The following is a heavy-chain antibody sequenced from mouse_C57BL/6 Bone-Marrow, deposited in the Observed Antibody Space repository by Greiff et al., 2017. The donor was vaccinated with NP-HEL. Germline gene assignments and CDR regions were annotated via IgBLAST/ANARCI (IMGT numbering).Heavy chain of an antibody. J-gene: IGHJ3*01. CDR1: GYSFTDYN. V-gene: IGHV1-39*01. CDR2: INPNYGTT. CDR3: ARWIYYGNYVGFAY. Sequence: VHVKQSGPELVKPGASVKISCKASGYSFTDYNMNWVKQSNGKSLEWIGVINPNYGTTSYNQKFKGKATLTVDQSSSTAYMQLNSLTSEDSAVYYCARWIYYGNYVGFAYWGQGTLVTVSA. D-gene: IGHD2-1*01.